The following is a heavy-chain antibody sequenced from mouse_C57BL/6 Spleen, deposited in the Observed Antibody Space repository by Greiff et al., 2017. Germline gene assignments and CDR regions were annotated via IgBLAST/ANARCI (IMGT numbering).Heavy chain of an antibody. V-gene: IGHV6-3*01. CDR2: IRLKSDNSAT. Sequence: EVQLEESGGGFVQPGGSMKLSCVASGFTFSNYWMNWVRQSPEQGLEWVAQIRLKSDNSATHYAESVKGRFTISRDDSNSSVYRQMNNLSAEDTGIDYWAGGPYNCGRSYGMAYWGQGTLVTVSA. D-gene: IGHD1-1*01. J-gene: IGHJ3*01. CDR3: AGGPYNCGRSYGMAY. CDR1: GFTFSNYW.